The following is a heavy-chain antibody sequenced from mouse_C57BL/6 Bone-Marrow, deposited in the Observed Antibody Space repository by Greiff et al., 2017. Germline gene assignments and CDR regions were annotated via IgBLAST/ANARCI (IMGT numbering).Heavy chain of an antibody. J-gene: IGHJ4*01. CDR3: ARGLLQDPRAMDY. V-gene: IGHV5-4*03. D-gene: IGHD1-1*01. Sequence: DVMLVESGGGLVKPGGSLKLSCAASGFTFSCYAMSWVRQTPEKRLEWVATISDGGSYTYYPDNVKGRFTISRDNAKNNLYLQMSHLKSEDTAMYYCARGLLQDPRAMDYWGQGTSVTVSS. CDR1: GFTFSCYA. CDR2: ISDGGSYT.